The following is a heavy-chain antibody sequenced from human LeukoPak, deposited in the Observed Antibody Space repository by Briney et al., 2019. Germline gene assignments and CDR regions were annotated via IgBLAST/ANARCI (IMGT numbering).Heavy chain of an antibody. Sequence: GGSLRLSCAASGFTFSSYWMSWVRQAPGKGLEWVANIKQDGSEKYYVDSVKGRFTISRDNAKNSLYLQMNSLRAEDTAVYYCARETYGDYIGFDYWGQGTLVTVSS. J-gene: IGHJ4*02. CDR3: ARETYGDYIGFDY. V-gene: IGHV3-7*01. CDR1: GFTFSSYW. D-gene: IGHD4-17*01. CDR2: IKQDGSEK.